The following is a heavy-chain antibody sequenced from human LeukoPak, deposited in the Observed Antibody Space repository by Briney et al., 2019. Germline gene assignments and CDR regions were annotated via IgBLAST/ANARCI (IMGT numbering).Heavy chain of an antibody. CDR2: ISSSSSYI. CDR1: GFTFSSYS. D-gene: IGHD1-26*01. J-gene: IGHJ6*03. Sequence: PGGSLRLSCAASGFTFSSYSMNWVRQAPGKGLEWVSSISSSSSYIYYADSVKGRFTISRDNAKNSLYLQMNSLRAEDTAVYYCARGSGSPYPYYYYVDVWGKGTTVTISS. CDR3: ARGSGSPYPYYYYVDV. V-gene: IGHV3-21*04.